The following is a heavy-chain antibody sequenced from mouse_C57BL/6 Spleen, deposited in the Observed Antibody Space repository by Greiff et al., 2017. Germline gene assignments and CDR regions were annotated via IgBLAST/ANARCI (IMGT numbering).Heavy chain of an antibody. V-gene: IGHV1-19*01. CDR1: GYTFTDYY. D-gene: IGHD3-3*01. J-gene: IGHJ3*01. CDR2: INPYNGGT. Sequence: VQLQQSGPVLVKPGASVKMSCKASGYTFTDYYMNWVKQSHGKSLEWIGVINPYNGGTSYNQKFKGKATLTVDKSSSTAYMELNSLTSEDSAVYYCARGTATVGFAYWGQGTLVTVSA. CDR3: ARGTATVGFAY.